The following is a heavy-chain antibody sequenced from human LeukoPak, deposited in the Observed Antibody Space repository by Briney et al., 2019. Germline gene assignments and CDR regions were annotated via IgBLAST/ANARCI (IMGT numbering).Heavy chain of an antibody. V-gene: IGHV4-38-2*02. D-gene: IGHD5-24*01. CDR1: GYSISSGYY. Sequence: SETLSLTCTVSGYSISSGYYWGWIRQPPGKGLEWIGEINHSGSTNYNPSLKSRVTISVDTSKNHFSLKLTSVTAADTALYYCARVRDGYNYWFDPWGQGTLVTVSS. CDR2: INHSGST. J-gene: IGHJ5*02. CDR3: ARVRDGYNYWFDP.